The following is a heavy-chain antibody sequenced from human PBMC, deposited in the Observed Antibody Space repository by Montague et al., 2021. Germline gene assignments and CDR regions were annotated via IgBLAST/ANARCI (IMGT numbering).Heavy chain of an antibody. V-gene: IGHV5-51*01. CDR2: IFPDDSDT. J-gene: IGHJ4*02. D-gene: IGHD6-13*01. CDR1: GYSFAPYW. CDR3: ARRSSTWPLYYFDY. Sequence: QSGAEVKKPGESLRISCKASGYSFAPYWIGWVRQMPGKGLEWMGIIFPDDSDTKYSPSFQGQVNISADKSISTACLQWTSLKASDSAMYYCARRSSTWPLYYFDYWGQGTLVIVSS.